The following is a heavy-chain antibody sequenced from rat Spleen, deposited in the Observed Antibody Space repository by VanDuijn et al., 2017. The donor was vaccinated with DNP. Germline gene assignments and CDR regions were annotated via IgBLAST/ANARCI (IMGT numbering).Heavy chain of an antibody. D-gene: IGHD1-2*01. CDR3: TRAVYSTYVYGYFDY. Sequence: EVQLVESGGGPVQPGRSLKLSCAASGFIFSNYWMTWIRQAPGKGLEWVASISTTGGSTYYPDSVKGRFTISRDNAKSTLYLQMNSLRSGDTATYYCTRAVYSTYVYGYFDYWGQGVMVTVSS. CDR1: GFIFSNYW. V-gene: IGHV5-31*01. CDR2: ISTTGGST. J-gene: IGHJ2*01.